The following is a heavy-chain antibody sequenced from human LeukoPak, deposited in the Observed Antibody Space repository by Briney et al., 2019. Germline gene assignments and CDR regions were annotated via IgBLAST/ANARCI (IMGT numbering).Heavy chain of an antibody. CDR1: GYTFTSFG. D-gene: IGHD2-21*01. V-gene: IGHV1-18*01. J-gene: IGHJ4*02. CDR2: ISTYSGYA. Sequence: GASVQVTCKASGYTFTSFGISWVRQAPGQGLEWMGWISTYSGYAKYAQNVHGRVTMTTDTSTSTAYMELRSLRSDDTAVYYCARNDSGGYDYWGQGTLVTVSS. CDR3: ARNDSGGYDY.